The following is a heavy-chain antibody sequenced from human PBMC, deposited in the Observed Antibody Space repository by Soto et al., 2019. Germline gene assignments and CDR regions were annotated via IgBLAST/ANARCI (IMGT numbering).Heavy chain of an antibody. J-gene: IGHJ6*02. CDR3: ARGNWLYYHYGMDV. Sequence: EGQLEESGGGLVQPGGSLRISCTGSGITLSDYWMHWVRQVPGQGPVWVARINSDGSSVVYADSVMGRFTVSRDNAKNTLYLDMNSVRDEDTAVYYCARGNWLYYHYGMDVWGQGTTVTVSS. D-gene: IGHD1-1*01. V-gene: IGHV3-74*01. CDR2: INSDGSSV. CDR1: GITLSDYW.